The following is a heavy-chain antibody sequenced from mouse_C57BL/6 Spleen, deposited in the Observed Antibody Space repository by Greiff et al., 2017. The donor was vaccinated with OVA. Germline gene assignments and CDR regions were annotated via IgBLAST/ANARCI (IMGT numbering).Heavy chain of an antibody. CDR1: GYTFTDYY. J-gene: IGHJ2*01. CDR3: ARTELHYFDY. D-gene: IGHD4-1*01. CDR2: INPYNGGT. Sequence: VQLQQSGPVLVKPGASVKMSCKASGYTFTDYYMNWVKQSHGKSLEWIGVINPYNGGTSYNQKFKGKATLTVDKSSSTAYMELNSLTSEDSAVYYCARTELHYFDYWGQGTTLTVSS. V-gene: IGHV1-19*01.